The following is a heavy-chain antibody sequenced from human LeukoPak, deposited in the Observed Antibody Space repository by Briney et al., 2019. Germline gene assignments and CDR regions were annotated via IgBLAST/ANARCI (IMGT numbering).Heavy chain of an antibody. V-gene: IGHV1-18*01. J-gene: IGHJ5*02. D-gene: IGHD1-26*01. Sequence: ASVKVSCRASGFPFNTHAVAWVRQAPGQGLEWMGWISAYNGNTNYAQKLQGRVTMTTDTSTSTAYMELRSLRSDDTAVYYCAREGLRATVLWFDPWGQGTLVTVSS. CDR1: GFPFNTHA. CDR3: AREGLRATVLWFDP. CDR2: ISAYNGNT.